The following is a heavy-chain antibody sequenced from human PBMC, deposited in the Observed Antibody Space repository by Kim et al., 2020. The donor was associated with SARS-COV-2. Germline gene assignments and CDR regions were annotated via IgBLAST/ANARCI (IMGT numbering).Heavy chain of an antibody. J-gene: IGHJ6*03. CDR3: ARGRGSYYYYMDV. V-gene: IGHV3-30*07. Sequence: SVKGRFTITRDNSRNTLYLQMNSLRAEDTAVYYCARGRGSYYYYMDVWGKGTTVTVSS.